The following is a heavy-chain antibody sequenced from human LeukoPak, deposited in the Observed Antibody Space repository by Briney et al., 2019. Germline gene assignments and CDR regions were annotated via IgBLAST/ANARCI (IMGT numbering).Heavy chain of an antibody. CDR1: GGSFSGYY. D-gene: IGHD3-10*01. J-gene: IGHJ6*03. CDR3: ARDRDEYYYGSGYYYYMDV. V-gene: IGHV4-34*01. Sequence: SETLSLTCAVYGGSFSGYYWSWIRQPPGKGLEWIGEINHSGSTNYNPSLKSRVTISVDTSKNQFPLKLSSVTAADTAVYYCARDRDEYYYGSGYYYYMDVWGKESTVTVSS. CDR2: INHSGST.